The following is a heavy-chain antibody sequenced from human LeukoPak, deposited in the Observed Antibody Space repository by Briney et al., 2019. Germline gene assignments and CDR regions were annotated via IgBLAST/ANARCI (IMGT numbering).Heavy chain of an antibody. CDR1: GFTFSSYS. Sequence: GGSLRLSCAASGFTFSSYSMNWVRQAPGKGLEWVSSISSSSSYIYYADSVKGRFTISRDNAKNSLYLQMNSLRAEDTALYYCAKALTGRYFDYWGQGTLVTVSS. D-gene: IGHD3-10*01. CDR3: AKALTGRYFDY. V-gene: IGHV3-21*04. J-gene: IGHJ4*02. CDR2: ISSSSSYI.